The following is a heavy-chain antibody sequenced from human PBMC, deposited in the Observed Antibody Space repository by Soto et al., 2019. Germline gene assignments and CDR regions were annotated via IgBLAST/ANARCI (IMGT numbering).Heavy chain of an antibody. Sequence: PSETLSLTCAVYGGSFSGYYWSWIRQPPGKGLEWIGYIYYSGSTNYNPSLKSRVTISVDTSKNQFSLKLSSVTAADTAVYYCARLQYSSGWSFFDDWGQGTLGTVSS. V-gene: IGHV4-59*08. CDR2: IYYSGST. D-gene: IGHD6-19*01. CDR3: ARLQYSSGWSFFDD. CDR1: GGSFSGYY. J-gene: IGHJ4*02.